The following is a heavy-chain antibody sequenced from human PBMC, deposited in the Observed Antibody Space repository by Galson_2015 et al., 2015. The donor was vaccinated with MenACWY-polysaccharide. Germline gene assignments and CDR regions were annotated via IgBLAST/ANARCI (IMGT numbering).Heavy chain of an antibody. CDR1: GFTLGTFG. D-gene: IGHD3-10*01. CDR3: AKAEKHYYFGSGSYLYY. CDR2: ICSDGRYE. Sequence: SLRLSCAASGFTLGTFGMNWVRQAPGKGLEWVAVICSDGRYENYADSVKDRFIISRDNSKNTLFLQMNSLRPEDTAVYYCAKAEKHYYFGSGSYLYYWGQGALVTVSS. V-gene: IGHV3-30*18. J-gene: IGHJ4*02.